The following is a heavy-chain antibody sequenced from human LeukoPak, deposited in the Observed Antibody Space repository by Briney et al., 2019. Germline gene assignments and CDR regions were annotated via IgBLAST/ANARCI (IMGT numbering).Heavy chain of an antibody. CDR2: IYYSGST. V-gene: IGHV4-39*07. CDR1: GGSISSSSYY. CDR3: ARDSAYYDILTGYYGRGHDY. D-gene: IGHD3-9*01. J-gene: IGHJ4*02. Sequence: SETLSLTCTVSGGSISSSSYYWGWIRQPPGKGLEWIGSIYYSGSTYYNPSLKSRVTISVDTSKNQFSLKLSSVTAADTAVYYCARDSAYYDILTGYYGRGHDYWGQGTLVTVSS.